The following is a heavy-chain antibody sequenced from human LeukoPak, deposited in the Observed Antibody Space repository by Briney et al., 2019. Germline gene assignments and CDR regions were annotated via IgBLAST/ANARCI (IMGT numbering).Heavy chain of an antibody. CDR1: GFTFDKYY. J-gene: IGHJ3*02. D-gene: IGHD5-12*01. Sequence: PGGSLRLSCAASGFTFDKYYMNWVRQAPGQGLEWVANIKEDGSTKNYLDSVKGRFTIYRDDAKNSLYLQMNSLRPEDTAMYFCARDLYLVDIVDTVVAHHDALDIWGQGTMVTVSS. V-gene: IGHV3-7*01. CDR3: ARDLYLVDIVDTVVAHHDALDI. CDR2: IKEDGSTK.